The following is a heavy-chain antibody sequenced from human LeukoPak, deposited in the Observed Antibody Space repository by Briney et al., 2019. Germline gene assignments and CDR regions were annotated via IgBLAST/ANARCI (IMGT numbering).Heavy chain of an antibody. D-gene: IGHD6-13*01. Sequence: SETLSLTCIVSGGSISGSPYSWGWIRQPPGKGLEWIGSIYSGGSTYYNPSLKSRVTISVDTSNDQFSLKLSSVTAADTAVYYCARLSRGLAGSYWGQGTLVTVSS. CDR1: GGSISGSPYS. CDR2: IYSGGST. CDR3: ARLSRGLAGSY. V-gene: IGHV4-39*01. J-gene: IGHJ4*02.